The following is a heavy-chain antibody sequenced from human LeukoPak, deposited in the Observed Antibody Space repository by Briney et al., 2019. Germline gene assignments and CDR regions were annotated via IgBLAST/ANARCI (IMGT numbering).Heavy chain of an antibody. V-gene: IGHV1-2*02. J-gene: IGHJ6*03. D-gene: IGHD4-11*01. CDR2: INPKTGGI. Sequence: ASVKVSCKASGYTFTGYYIHWARQAPGQGLEWVGWINPKTGGINYAQKFLDRVTMTTDMSTSTAYMELIRLRSRDTAVYFCARGSSKYVFGYYMDVWGKGTTIIVSS. CDR3: ARGSSKYVFGYYMDV. CDR1: GYTFTGYY.